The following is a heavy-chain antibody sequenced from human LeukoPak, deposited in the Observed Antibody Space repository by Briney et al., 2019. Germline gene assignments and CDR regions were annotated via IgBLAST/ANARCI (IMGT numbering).Heavy chain of an antibody. D-gene: IGHD6-13*01. Sequence: PGGSLRLSCAASGFTFSSYAMSWVRQAPGKGLEWVSAISGSGGSTYYADSVKGRFTISRDNSKNTLYLQMNNLRAEDTAVYYCATQTYSSSWYAPDDYWGQGTLVTVSS. CDR1: GFTFSSYA. J-gene: IGHJ4*02. CDR3: ATQTYSSSWYAPDDY. V-gene: IGHV3-23*01. CDR2: ISGSGGST.